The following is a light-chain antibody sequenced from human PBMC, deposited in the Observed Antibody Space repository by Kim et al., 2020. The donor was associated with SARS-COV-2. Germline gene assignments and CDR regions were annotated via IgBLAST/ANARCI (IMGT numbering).Light chain of an antibody. V-gene: IGLV3-19*01. J-gene: IGLJ2*01. CDR2: GKN. CDR1: SLRSYY. CDR3: NSRDSNDNVL. Sequence: VALGQTVRITCQGDSLRSYYATWYQQKPGQAPILVIYGKNNRPSGIPDRFSGSSSGNTASLTITGTQAGDEADYYCNSRDSNDNVLFGGGTKLTVL.